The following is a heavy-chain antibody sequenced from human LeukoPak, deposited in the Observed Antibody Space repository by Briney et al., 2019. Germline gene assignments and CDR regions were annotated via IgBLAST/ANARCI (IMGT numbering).Heavy chain of an antibody. CDR3: AREEWRATVVTGDAFDI. CDR2: INPSGGST. D-gene: IGHD4-23*01. CDR1: GYTFTSYY. J-gene: IGHJ3*02. V-gene: IGHV1-46*01. Sequence: ASVKVSCKASGYTFTSYYMHWVRQAPGQGLEWMGIINPSGGSTSYAQKFQGRVTMTRDMSTSTVYMELSSLRSEDTAVYYCAREEWRATVVTGDAFDIWGQGTMVTVSS.